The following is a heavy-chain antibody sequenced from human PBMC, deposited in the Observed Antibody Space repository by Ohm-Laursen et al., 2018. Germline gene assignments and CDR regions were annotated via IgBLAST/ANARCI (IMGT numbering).Heavy chain of an antibody. CDR2: ISYDGSDK. V-gene: IGHV3-30*18. CDR3: ANTADYGVEDDY. J-gene: IGHJ4*02. D-gene: IGHD4-17*01. Sequence: SLRLSCAASGFSFSSYGMHWVRQAPGKGLEFGSIISYDGSDKYYADSVKGRFTISRDNSKNTLYLQMNSLRAEDTAVYFCANTADYGVEDDYWGQGTLVTVSS. CDR1: GFSFSSYG.